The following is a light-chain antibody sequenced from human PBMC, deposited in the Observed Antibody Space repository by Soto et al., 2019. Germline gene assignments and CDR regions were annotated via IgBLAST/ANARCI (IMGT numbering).Light chain of an antibody. CDR1: HYISNY. CDR3: QQYGNLPLT. Sequence: DIQMSNSPSTLSASVGDRVTITCRASHYISNYLNWYQQKPGKAPKLLINDASNLEKGVPSRFSGGGSGTEFTFTITSLQPEDIAAYYCQQYGNLPLTFGGGTKVDIK. V-gene: IGKV1-33*01. J-gene: IGKJ4*01. CDR2: DAS.